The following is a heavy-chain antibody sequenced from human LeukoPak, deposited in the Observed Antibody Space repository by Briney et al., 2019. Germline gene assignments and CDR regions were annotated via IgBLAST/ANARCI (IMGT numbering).Heavy chain of an antibody. CDR1: GGSFSGYY. D-gene: IGHD3-16*02. Sequence: PSETLSLTCAVYGGSFSGYYWSWIRQPPGKGLEWIGEINHSGSTNYNPSLKSRVTISVDTSKNQFSLKLSSVTAADTAVYYCARGCVYYDYVWGSYRYFDYWGQGTLVTVSS. CDR3: ARGCVYYDYVWGSYRYFDY. V-gene: IGHV4-34*01. CDR2: INHSGST. J-gene: IGHJ4*02.